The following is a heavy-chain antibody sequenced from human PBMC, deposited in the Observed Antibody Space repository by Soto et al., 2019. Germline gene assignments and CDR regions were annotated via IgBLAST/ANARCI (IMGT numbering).Heavy chain of an antibody. J-gene: IGHJ4*02. CDR2: ISGSGGST. Sequence: EVQLLESGGGLVQPGGSLRLSCAASGFTFSSYAMSWVRQAPGKGLEWVSAISGSGGSTYYADSVKGRFTISRDNSKNTLYLQMNSLRAVDTAVYYCATWVAAAGTGFDYWGQGTLVTVSS. CDR3: ATWVAAAGTGFDY. CDR1: GFTFSSYA. D-gene: IGHD6-13*01. V-gene: IGHV3-23*01.